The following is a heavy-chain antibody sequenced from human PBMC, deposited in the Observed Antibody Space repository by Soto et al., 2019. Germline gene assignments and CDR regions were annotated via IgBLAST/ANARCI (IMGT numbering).Heavy chain of an antibody. CDR1: GFTFSSYA. CDR2: ISYDGSNK. CDR3: AKDAVRRVKAFDY. V-gene: IGHV3-30*18. Sequence: SLRLSCAASGFTFSSYAMHWVRQAPGKGLEWVAVISYDGSNKYYVDSVKGRFTISRDDSKNTLYLQMNSLRAEDTAVYYCAKDAVRRVKAFDYWGKGTLVTVSS. J-gene: IGHJ4*02.